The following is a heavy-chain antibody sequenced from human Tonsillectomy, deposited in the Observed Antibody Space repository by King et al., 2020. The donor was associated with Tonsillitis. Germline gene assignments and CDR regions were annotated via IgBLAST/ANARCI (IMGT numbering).Heavy chain of an antibody. J-gene: IGHJ4*02. CDR3: ARGPLDIQPAY. CDR1: GFTFSNYW. D-gene: IGHD1-1*01. Sequence: VQLVESGGSLVQPGGSLRLSCAASGFTFSNYWLSWVRQAPGKGLEWAANMNQDGSERYYVDSVKGRFTISRDNAKNSLYLQMNSLRAEDTAMYYCARGPLDIQPAYWGQGTLVIVSS. V-gene: IGHV3-7*03. CDR2: MNQDGSER.